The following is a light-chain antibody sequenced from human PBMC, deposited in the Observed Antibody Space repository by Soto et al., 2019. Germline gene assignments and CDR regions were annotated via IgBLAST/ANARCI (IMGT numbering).Light chain of an antibody. Sequence: EIVLTQSPGTLSLSPGERATLSCRASQSVSSSFLAWYQQKPGQAPRLLIYGASSRATGFPDRFSGSGSGTDFTLTISRLEPEDFAVYYCQQYDNSQWTLAQGTKVDIK. J-gene: IGKJ1*01. CDR2: GAS. V-gene: IGKV3-20*01. CDR1: QSVSSSF. CDR3: QQYDNSQWT.